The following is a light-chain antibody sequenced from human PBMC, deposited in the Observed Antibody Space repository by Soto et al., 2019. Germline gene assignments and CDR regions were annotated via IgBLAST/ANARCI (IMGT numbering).Light chain of an antibody. J-gene: IGKJ1*01. CDR2: DAS. Sequence: EIVLTQSPATLSLSPGERATLSCRASQSVSSYLAWYQQKPGQAPRLLIYDASNRATGIPARFSGSGSGTEFTLTISSVHSDDFATYYCQQYDYSRTFGQGTKVDI. V-gene: IGKV3-11*01. CDR1: QSVSSY. CDR3: QQYDYSRT.